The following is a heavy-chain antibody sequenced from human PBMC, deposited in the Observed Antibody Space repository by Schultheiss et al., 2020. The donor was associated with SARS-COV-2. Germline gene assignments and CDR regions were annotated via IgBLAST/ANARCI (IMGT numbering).Heavy chain of an antibody. CDR3: AMDTAMDLGY. Sequence: GGSLRLSCAVSGFTFSNAWMSWVRQAPGKGLEWVSAISGSGGSTYYADSVKGRFTISRDNSKNTLYLQMNSLRAEDTAVYYCAMDTAMDLGYWGQGTLVTVSS. V-gene: IGHV3-23*01. CDR1: GFTFSNAW. CDR2: ISGSGGST. D-gene: IGHD5-18*01. J-gene: IGHJ4*02.